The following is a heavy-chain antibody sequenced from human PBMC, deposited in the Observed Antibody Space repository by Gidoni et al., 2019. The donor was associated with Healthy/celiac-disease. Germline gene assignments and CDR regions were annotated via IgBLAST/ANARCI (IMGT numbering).Heavy chain of an antibody. CDR2: IYPGDADT. CDR1: GYSFTSYW. D-gene: IGHD5-12*01. Sequence: EVQLVQSGAEVKKPGESLKISCKGSGYSFTSYWSGWVRQMPGKGLEWMGIIYPGDADTRYSPSVQGQVTISADKSISTAYLQWSSLKASDTAMYYCARRRFKGGYDEEAFDYWGQGTLVTVSS. J-gene: IGHJ4*02. CDR3: ARRRFKGGYDEEAFDY. V-gene: IGHV5-51*01.